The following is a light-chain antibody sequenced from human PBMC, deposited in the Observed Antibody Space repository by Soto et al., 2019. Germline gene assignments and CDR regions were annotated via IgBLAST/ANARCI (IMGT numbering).Light chain of an antibody. CDR1: QSVNSNY. CDR2: GAS. J-gene: IGKJ1*01. V-gene: IGKV3-20*01. CDR3: RQYGSSPWT. Sequence: EIVLTQSPGTLSLSPGERATLSCRSSQSVNSNYLAWYQQKPGQAPRLLIYGASGRATGIPDRFSGSGSGTDFTLTISRLEPEDFAVYYCRQYGSSPWTFGQGTKVEIK.